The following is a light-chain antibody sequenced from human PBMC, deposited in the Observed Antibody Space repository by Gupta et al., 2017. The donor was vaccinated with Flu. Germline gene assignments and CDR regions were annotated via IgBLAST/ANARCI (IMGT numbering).Light chain of an antibody. V-gene: IGLV3-21*02. CDR1: NIESKS. CDR3: QIWDSLSDYMV. J-gene: IGLJ2*01. Sequence: SYVLTQPPSESVAPGQTARITCGGNNIESKSVRWYQHQPGQAPVLFVYDDTDRPSGIPERFSGSNSGNTATLTISRVEAGDEADYYCQIWDSLSDYMVFGGGTKLTVL. CDR2: DDT.